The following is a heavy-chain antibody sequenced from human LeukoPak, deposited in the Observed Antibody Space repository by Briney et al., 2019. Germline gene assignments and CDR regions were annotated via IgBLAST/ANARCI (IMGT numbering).Heavy chain of an antibody. D-gene: IGHD3-10*01. V-gene: IGHV4-39*07. J-gene: IGHJ5*02. CDR1: GGSISSSSYY. Sequence: TSGTLSLTCTVSGGSISSSSYYWGWIRQPPGKGLEWIGEINHSGSTNYNPSLKSRVTISVDTSKNQFSLKLSSVTAADTAVYYCARLRLERRLPPMVRAPTTAGWFDPWGQGTLVTVSS. CDR2: INHSGST. CDR3: ARLRLERRLPPMVRAPTTAGWFDP.